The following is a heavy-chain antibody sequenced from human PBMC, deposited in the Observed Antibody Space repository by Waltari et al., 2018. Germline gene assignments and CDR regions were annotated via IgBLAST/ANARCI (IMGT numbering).Heavy chain of an antibody. J-gene: IGHJ3*02. CDR1: GFPFSRYG. CDR2: IWYDGSNK. D-gene: IGHD3-10*01. V-gene: IGHV3-30*18. Sequence: QVQLVESGGGVVQPGRSLRLSCAASGFPFSRYGMHWVRQAPGKGLEWVAVIWYDGSNKYYADSVKGRFTIARDNSKNTLYLQMNSLRAEDTAMYYCAKSFMVRGVPCAFDIWGQGTMVTVSS. CDR3: AKSFMVRGVPCAFDI.